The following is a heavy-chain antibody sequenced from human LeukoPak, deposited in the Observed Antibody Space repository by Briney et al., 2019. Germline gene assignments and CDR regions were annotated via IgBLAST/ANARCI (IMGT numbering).Heavy chain of an antibody. J-gene: IGHJ4*02. CDR1: GFTFSSYE. CDR3: ARDDGYSYGVDY. CDR2: ISSSGSTI. Sequence: GGSLRLSCAASGFTFSSYEMNWVRQDPGKGLEWVSYISSSGSTIYYADSVKGRFTISRDNAKNSLYLQMNSLRAEDTAVYYCARDDGYSYGVDYWGQGTPVTVSS. D-gene: IGHD5-18*01. V-gene: IGHV3-48*03.